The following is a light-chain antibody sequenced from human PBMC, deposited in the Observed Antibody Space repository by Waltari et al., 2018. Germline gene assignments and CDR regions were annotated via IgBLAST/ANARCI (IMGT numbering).Light chain of an antibody. J-gene: IGLJ2*01. CDR3: NSYAGNDNVL. CDR1: SSDVGGYNF. V-gene: IGLV2-8*01. CDR2: AFG. Sequence: QSALTQPPSASGSPGQSVTISCTGTSSDVGGYNFVSWYQQHPGTAPKLLVYAFGMRPWGVPDRFSGSKSGKPASLTVSGLQAEDEADYYCNSYAGNDNVLFGGGTKLTVL.